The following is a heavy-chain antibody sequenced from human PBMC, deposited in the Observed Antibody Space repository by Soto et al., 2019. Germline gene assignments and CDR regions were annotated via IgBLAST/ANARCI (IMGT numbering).Heavy chain of an antibody. Sequence: SETLSLTCTVSGGSISSYYWSWIRQPPGKGLEWIGHIYYTGSTNYNPSLKSRVTISIDTSKNQFSLKVTSVTAADTAVYYCARSAWGYAFDIWGQGTMVTVSS. CDR3: ARSAWGYAFDI. V-gene: IGHV4-59*01. CDR1: GGSISSYY. J-gene: IGHJ3*02. D-gene: IGHD1-26*01. CDR2: IYYTGST.